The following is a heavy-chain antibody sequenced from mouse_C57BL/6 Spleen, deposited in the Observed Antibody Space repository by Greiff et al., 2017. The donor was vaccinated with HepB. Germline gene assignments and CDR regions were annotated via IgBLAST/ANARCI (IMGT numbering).Heavy chain of an antibody. CDR3: ARRERGAMDY. CDR1: GYTFTDYY. J-gene: IGHJ4*01. CDR2: INPYNGGT. Sequence: VQLQQSGPVLVKPGASVKMSCKASGYTFTDYYMNWVKQSHGKSLEWIGVINPYNGGTSYNQKFKGKATLTVDKSSSTAYMELNSLTSEDSAVYYCARRERGAMDYWGQGTSVTVSS. V-gene: IGHV1-19*01.